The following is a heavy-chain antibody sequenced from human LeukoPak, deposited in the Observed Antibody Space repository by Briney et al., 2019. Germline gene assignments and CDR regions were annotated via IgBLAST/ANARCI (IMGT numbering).Heavy chain of an antibody. D-gene: IGHD4-23*01. V-gene: IGHV4-59*08. CDR3: ARSPSDYGGNSHWFDP. CDR2: IYYSGST. J-gene: IGHJ5*02. CDR1: GGSISSYY. Sequence: SETLSLTCTVSGGSISSYYWSWLRQPPGKGLEWIGYIYYSGSTNYNPSLKSRVTISVDTSKNQFSLKLSSVTAADTAVYYCARSPSDYGGNSHWFDPWGQGTLVTVSS.